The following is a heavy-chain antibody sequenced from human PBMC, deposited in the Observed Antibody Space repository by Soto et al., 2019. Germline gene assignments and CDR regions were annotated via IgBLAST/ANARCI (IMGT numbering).Heavy chain of an antibody. CDR2: IKQDGGEN. V-gene: IGHV3-7*05. CDR3: AKDQIVVVPNGVFDY. J-gene: IGHJ4*02. D-gene: IGHD3-22*01. CDR1: GFTFSNYW. Sequence: PGGSLRLSCAASGFTFSNYWMTWVRQAPGKGLEWVANIKQDGGENFYVDSVKGRFTISRDNSKNTLYLQMNSLRAEDTAVYYCAKDQIVVVPNGVFDYWGQGTLVTVSS.